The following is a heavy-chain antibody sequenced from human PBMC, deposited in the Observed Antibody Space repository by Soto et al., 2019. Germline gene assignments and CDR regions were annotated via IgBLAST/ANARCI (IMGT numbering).Heavy chain of an antibody. D-gene: IGHD2-15*01. CDR1: GFTFSSYA. CDR3: ATSDIVVVVAATPHYFDS. J-gene: IGHJ4*02. Sequence: GGSLRLSCSASGFTFSSYAMSWVRQAPGKGLEWVSAISGSGGSTYYADSVKGRFTISRDNSKNTLYLQMNSLRAEDTAVYYCATSDIVVVVAATPHYFDSWGQGTLVTVSS. V-gene: IGHV3-23*01. CDR2: ISGSGGST.